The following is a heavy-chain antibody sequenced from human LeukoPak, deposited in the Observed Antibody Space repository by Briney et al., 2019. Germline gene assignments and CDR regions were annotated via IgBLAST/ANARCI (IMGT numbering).Heavy chain of an antibody. D-gene: IGHD1-26*01. V-gene: IGHV1-8*01. CDR3: ARPGWELLWPFDY. J-gene: IGHJ4*02. CDR1: GYTFTSYD. CDR2: MNPNSGNT. Sequence: RASVKVSCKASGYTFTSYDINWVRQATGQGLGWMGWMNPNSGNTGYAQKFQGRVTMTRNTSISTAYMELSSLRSEDTAVYYCARPGWELLWPFDYWGQGTLVTVSS.